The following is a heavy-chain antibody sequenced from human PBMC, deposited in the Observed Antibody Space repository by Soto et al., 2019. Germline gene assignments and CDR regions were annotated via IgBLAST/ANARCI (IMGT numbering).Heavy chain of an antibody. Sequence: PGGSLRLSCAASGFTFSSYSMNWVRQAPGKGLEWVSSISSSSSYIYYADSVKGRFTISRDNAKNSLYLQMNSLRAEDTAVYYCARGKEHYYDSSGSPPENFDIWGQGTMVTVSS. CDR3: ARGKEHYYDSSGSPPENFDI. V-gene: IGHV3-21*01. J-gene: IGHJ3*02. CDR1: GFTFSSYS. D-gene: IGHD3-22*01. CDR2: ISSSSSYI.